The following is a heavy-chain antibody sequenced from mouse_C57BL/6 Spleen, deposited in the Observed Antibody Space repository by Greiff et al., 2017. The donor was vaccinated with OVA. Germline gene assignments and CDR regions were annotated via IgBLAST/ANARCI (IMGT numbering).Heavy chain of an antibody. J-gene: IGHJ3*01. CDR1: GYTFTSYW. D-gene: IGHD1-1*01. CDR2: IHPNSGST. V-gene: IGHV1-64*01. Sequence: QVQLQQPGAELVKPGASVKLSCKASGYTFTSYWMHWVKQRPGQGLEWIGMIHPNSGSTNYNEKFKSKATLTVDKSSSTAYMQLSSLTSEESAVYYCARDYYGSGDYWGQGTLVTVSA. CDR3: ARDYYGSGDY.